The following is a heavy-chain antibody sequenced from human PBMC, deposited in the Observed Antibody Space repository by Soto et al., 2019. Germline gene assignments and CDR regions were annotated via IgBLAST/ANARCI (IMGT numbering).Heavy chain of an antibody. D-gene: IGHD2-21*02. J-gene: IGHJ6*02. CDR3: TTPHGDGGWGYYGMDV. Sequence: EVQLVESGGGLVKPGGSRRLSCAASGFTFTNAWMNWVRQAPGKGLEWVGRIKSKTDGGTTDYAAPVKGRFTISRDDLKNTVNLQMNSLNIEDTAVYYCTTPHGDGGWGYYGMDVWGQGTTVTVSS. CDR1: GFTFTNAW. V-gene: IGHV3-15*07. CDR2: IKSKTDGGTT.